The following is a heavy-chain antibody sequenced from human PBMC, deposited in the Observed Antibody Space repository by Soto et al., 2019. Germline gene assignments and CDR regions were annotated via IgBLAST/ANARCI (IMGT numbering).Heavy chain of an antibody. CDR2: ISYDGNNK. CDR3: ARAGCDGGTCYTLVGLRYGMDV. CDR1: GFTFSNYA. V-gene: IGHV3-30-3*01. J-gene: IGHJ6*02. Sequence: QVQLVESGGGVVQPGRSLRLSCAASGFTFSNYAMYWVRQAPGKGLEWVAVISYDGNNKYYADSVKGRFTISRDNSKNTLYLQMNSRRAEGTAVYYCARAGCDGGTCYTLVGLRYGMDVWGQGTTVTVSS. D-gene: IGHD2-15*01.